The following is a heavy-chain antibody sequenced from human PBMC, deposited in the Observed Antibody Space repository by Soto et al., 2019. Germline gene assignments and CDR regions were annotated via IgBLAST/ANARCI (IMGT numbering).Heavy chain of an antibody. V-gene: IGHV3-23*01. CDR1: GFTFSSYA. CDR3: ARASRIAARPSHWFDP. CDR2: ISGSGGST. Sequence: PGGSLRLSCAASGFTFSSYAMSWVRQAPGKGLEWVSAISGSGGSTYYADSVKGRFTISRDNSKNTLYLQMNSLRAEDTAVYYCARASRIAARPSHWFDPWGQGTLVTV. J-gene: IGHJ5*02. D-gene: IGHD6-6*01.